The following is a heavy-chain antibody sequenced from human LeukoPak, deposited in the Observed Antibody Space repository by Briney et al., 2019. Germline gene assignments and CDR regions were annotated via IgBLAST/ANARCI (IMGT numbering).Heavy chain of an antibody. CDR2: INPNSGVT. D-gene: IGHD3-10*01. CDR1: GYTFTGYY. V-gene: IGHV1-2*02. J-gene: IGHJ6*03. CDR3: ARDGKGNAHYYYYYYMDV. Sequence: GASVKVSCKASGYTFTGYYMHWVRQAPGQGLEWMGWINPNSGVTNYAQKFQGRVTMTRDTSITTAYMELSSLRSDDTAVYYCARDGKGNAHYYYYYYMDVWGKGTTVTVSS.